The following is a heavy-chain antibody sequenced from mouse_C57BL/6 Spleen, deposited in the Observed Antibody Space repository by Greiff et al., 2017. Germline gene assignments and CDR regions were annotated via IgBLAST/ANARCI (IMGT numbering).Heavy chain of an antibody. D-gene: IGHD2-5*01. Sequence: QVQLQQSDAELVKPGASVKISCKVSGYTFTDHTIHWMKQRPEQGLEWIGNIYPRDGGTKYNEKFKGKATLTADKSSSTAYMQLNSLTSEDSAVXVCASAYCSNCGAMDYWGQGTSLTVSS. V-gene: IGHV1-78*01. J-gene: IGHJ4*01. CDR1: GYTFTDHT. CDR3: ASAYCSNCGAMDY. CDR2: IYPRDGGT.